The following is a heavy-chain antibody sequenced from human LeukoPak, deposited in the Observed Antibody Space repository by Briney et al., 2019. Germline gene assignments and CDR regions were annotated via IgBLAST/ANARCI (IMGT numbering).Heavy chain of an antibody. V-gene: IGHV3-33*08. D-gene: IGHD2-2*01. Sequence: GGSLRLSCAASGFTFSSYAMSWVRQAPGKGLEWVAVIWYDGSNKYYADSVKGRFTISRDNSKNTLYLQMNSLRAEDTAVYYCARDLRYCSSTSCPLPYYYYGMDVWGQGTTVTVSS. CDR1: GFTFSSYA. J-gene: IGHJ6*02. CDR3: ARDLRYCSSTSCPLPYYYYGMDV. CDR2: IWYDGSNK.